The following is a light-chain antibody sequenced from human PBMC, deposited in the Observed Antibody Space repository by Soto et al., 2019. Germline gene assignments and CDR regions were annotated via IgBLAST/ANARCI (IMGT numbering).Light chain of an antibody. J-gene: IGLJ1*01. V-gene: IGLV2-8*01. CDR3: SSYAGSNWYV. CDR2: EVN. Sequence: QSALTQPPSASGSPGQSVTISCTGTNSDVGGYNYFYWYQQYPGKAPKLIIYEVNERPSGVPDSFSGSKSGNTASLNVSGLQTADEADYYCSSYAGSNWYVFGTGTKLTVL. CDR1: NSDVGGYNY.